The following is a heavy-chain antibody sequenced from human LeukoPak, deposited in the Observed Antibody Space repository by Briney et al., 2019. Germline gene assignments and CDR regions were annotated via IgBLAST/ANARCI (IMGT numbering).Heavy chain of an antibody. CDR1: GVTFSSYA. Sequence: PGGSLRLSCAASGVTFSSYAMHWVRQAPGKGLEYVSAISSNGGSTYYANSVKGRFTISRDNSKNTLYLQMGSLRAEDMAVYYCARDSIYCSSTSCYRYFQHWGQGTLVTVSS. CDR3: ARDSIYCSSTSCYRYFQH. CDR2: ISSNGGST. V-gene: IGHV3-64*01. J-gene: IGHJ1*01. D-gene: IGHD2-2*01.